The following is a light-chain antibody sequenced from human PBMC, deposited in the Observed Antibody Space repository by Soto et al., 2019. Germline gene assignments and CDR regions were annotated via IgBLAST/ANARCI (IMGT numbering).Light chain of an antibody. CDR2: EVV. CDR3: KSYAGSNTYV. V-gene: IGLV2-8*01. Sequence: QSALTQPPSASGSPGQSVTIPCTGTKSDIGVYDFVAWYQHHPGKAPRLIIYEVVQRPSGVPDRFSGSTSGNTASLTVSGLQAADEADYFCKSYAGSNTYVFGSGTKVTVL. J-gene: IGLJ1*01. CDR1: KSDIGVYDF.